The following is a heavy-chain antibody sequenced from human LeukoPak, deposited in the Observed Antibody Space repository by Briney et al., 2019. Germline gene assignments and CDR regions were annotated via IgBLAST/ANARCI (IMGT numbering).Heavy chain of an antibody. CDR1: GDSVSSNSAA. D-gene: IGHD3-10*01. Sequence: SQTLSLTCAISGDSVSSNSAAWNWIRQSPSRGLEWLGRTYYRSKWYNDYAVSVKSRITINPDTSKNQFSLQLNSVTPEDTAVYYCAREVEVLYGSGSLIDYWGQGTLVTVSS. V-gene: IGHV6-1*01. CDR2: TYYRSKWYN. J-gene: IGHJ4*02. CDR3: AREVEVLYGSGSLIDY.